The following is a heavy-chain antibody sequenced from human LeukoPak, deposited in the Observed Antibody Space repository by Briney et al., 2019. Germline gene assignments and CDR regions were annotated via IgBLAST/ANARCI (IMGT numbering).Heavy chain of an antibody. V-gene: IGHV3-21*01. CDR1: GITFSSYE. CDR2: ISSSSSYI. J-gene: IGHJ4*02. D-gene: IGHD6-6*01. CDR3: AREVQYSSSYHFDY. Sequence: GGSLRLSCAASGITFSSYEMNWVRQAPGKGLEWVSSISSSSSYIYYADSVKGRFTISRDNAKNSLYLQMNSLRAEDTAVYYCAREVQYSSSYHFDYWGQGTLVTVSS.